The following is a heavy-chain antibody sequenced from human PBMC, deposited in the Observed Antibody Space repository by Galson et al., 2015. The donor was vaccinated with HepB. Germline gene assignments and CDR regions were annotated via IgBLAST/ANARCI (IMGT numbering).Heavy chain of an antibody. CDR2: IYHSGST. CDR1: GGSISSSNW. J-gene: IGHJ4*02. Sequence: ETLSLTCAVSGGSISSSNWWSWVRQPPGKGLEWIGEIYHSGSTNYNPSLKSRVTISVDKSKNQFSLKLSSVTAADTAVYYCARVAWRRPEGSYFLPRPTVSDYWGQGTLVTVSS. V-gene: IGHV4-4*02. CDR3: ARVAWRRPEGSYFLPRPTVSDY. D-gene: IGHD1-26*01.